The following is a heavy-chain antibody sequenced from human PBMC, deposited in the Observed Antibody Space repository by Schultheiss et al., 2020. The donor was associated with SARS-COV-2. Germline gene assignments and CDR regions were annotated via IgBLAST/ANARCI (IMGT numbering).Heavy chain of an antibody. J-gene: IGHJ4*02. Sequence: ASVKVSCKASGYTFTGYYMHWVRQAPGQGLEWMGWINPNSGGTNYAQKFQGRVTMTRNTSISTAYMELSSLRSEDTAVYYCAGYSSGWYGTGDYWGQGTLVTVSS. CDR1: GYTFTGYY. V-gene: IGHV1-2*02. D-gene: IGHD6-19*01. CDR2: INPNSGGT. CDR3: AGYSSGWYGTGDY.